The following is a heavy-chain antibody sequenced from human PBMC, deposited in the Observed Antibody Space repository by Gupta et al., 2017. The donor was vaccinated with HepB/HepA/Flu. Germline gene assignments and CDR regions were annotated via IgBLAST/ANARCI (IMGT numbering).Heavy chain of an antibody. J-gene: IGHJ2*01. CDR2: IIPILGIT. Sequence: QVQLVQSGAEVKKPGSSVKVSCKASGGTFSSYAISWVRQAPGQGLEWMGRIIPILGITNYAQKFQDRVTITADKSTSTAYMELSRLRSEDTAVYYCAREAETDWYFDLWGRGTLVTVSS. CDR1: GGTFSSYA. D-gene: IGHD6-19*01. CDR3: AREAETDWYFDL. V-gene: IGHV1-69*04.